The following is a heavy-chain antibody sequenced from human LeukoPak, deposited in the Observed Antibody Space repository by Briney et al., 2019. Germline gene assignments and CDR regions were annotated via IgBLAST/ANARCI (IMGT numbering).Heavy chain of an antibody. D-gene: IGHD3-10*01. CDR2: ISPKSETK. CDR3: ARDIGFTVVRGAMLYYYAMDV. Sequence: GGSLRLSCAGSGFTFSSYAMSWVRQAPGKGLEWISYISPKSETKYYADSVKGRFTISGDNAENSLYLQMNSLRAEDTAVYYCARDIGFTVVRGAMLYYYAMDVWGQGTTVTISS. J-gene: IGHJ6*02. CDR1: GFTFSSYA. V-gene: IGHV3-48*04.